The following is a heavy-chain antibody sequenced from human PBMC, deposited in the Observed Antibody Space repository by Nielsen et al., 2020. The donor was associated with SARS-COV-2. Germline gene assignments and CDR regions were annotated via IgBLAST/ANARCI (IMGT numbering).Heavy chain of an antibody. CDR3: ARIRTEPLLGYYYGMDV. Sequence: SGPTLVKPTQTLTLTCTFSGFSLSTSGMCVSWIRQPPGKALEWLALIDWDDDKYYSTSLKTRLTISKDTSKNQVVLTMTNMDPVDTATYYCARIRTEPLLGYYYGMDVWGQGTTVTVSS. V-gene: IGHV2-70*01. CDR1: GFSLSTSGMC. J-gene: IGHJ6*02. D-gene: IGHD1-14*01. CDR2: IDWDDDK.